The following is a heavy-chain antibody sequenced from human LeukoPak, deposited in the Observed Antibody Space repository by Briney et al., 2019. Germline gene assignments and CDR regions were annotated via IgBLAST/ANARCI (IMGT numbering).Heavy chain of an antibody. V-gene: IGHV4-4*02. J-gene: IGHJ4*02. CDR2: IFHSGST. CDR1: GGSISSSTW. Sequence: SETLSLTCAVSGGSISSSTWWSWVRQPPGKGLEWIGEIFHSGSTNYNPSLKSRVTISVDKSKNQFSLNLRSVTAADTAVYYCVRDARGHTAYANWIDFWGQGTLVTVSS. CDR3: VRDARGHTAYANWIDF. D-gene: IGHD5-12*01.